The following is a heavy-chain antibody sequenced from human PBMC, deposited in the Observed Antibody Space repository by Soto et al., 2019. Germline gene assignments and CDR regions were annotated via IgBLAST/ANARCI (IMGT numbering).Heavy chain of an antibody. J-gene: IGHJ3*02. CDR1: GFTFSSYS. D-gene: IGHD3-22*01. V-gene: IGHV3-21*01. CDR2: ISSSSSYI. CDR3: ARDSYYYDSSGYDYDAFDI. Sequence: EVQLVESGGGLVKPGGSLRLSCAASGFTFSSYSMNWVCQAPGKGLEWVSSISSSSSYIYYADSVKGRFTISRDNAKNSLYLQMNSLRAEDTAVYYCARDSYYYDSSGYDYDAFDIWGQGTMVTVSS.